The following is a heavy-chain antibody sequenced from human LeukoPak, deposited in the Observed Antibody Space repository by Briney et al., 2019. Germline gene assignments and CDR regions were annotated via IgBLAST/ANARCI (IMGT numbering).Heavy chain of an antibody. CDR1: GFTFSKHW. V-gene: IGHV3-74*01. CDR3: ARATSYSNYGMDV. D-gene: IGHD4-11*01. J-gene: IGHJ6*02. Sequence: PGGSLRLSCAASGFTFSKHWMHWVRQVPGKGLVWASRINSDGSSTSYADSVKGRFTISRDNAKNTLYLQMNSLRAEDTAVHYCARATSYSNYGMDVWGQGTTVTVSS. CDR2: INSDGSST.